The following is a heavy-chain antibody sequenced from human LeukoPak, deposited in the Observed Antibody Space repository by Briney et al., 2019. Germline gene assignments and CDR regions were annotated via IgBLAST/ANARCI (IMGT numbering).Heavy chain of an antibody. D-gene: IGHD2-21*02. J-gene: IGHJ4*02. CDR2: IFYSGST. V-gene: IGHV4-39*07. CDR1: GGSISTSNYY. Sequence: PSETLSLTCTVPGGSISTSNYYWGWIRQPPGKGLEWIGNIFYSGSTYYSPSLKSRVTTSVDTSKNQFSLKLSSVTAADTAVYYCARAYCGGDCYSGYYFDYWGQGTLVTVSS. CDR3: ARAYCGGDCYSGYYFDY.